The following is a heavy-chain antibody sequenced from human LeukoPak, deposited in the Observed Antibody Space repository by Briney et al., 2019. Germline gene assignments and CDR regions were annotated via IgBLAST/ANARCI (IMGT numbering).Heavy chain of an antibody. CDR1: GFTFSSYS. CDR2: ISTSSHYI. CDR3: ARVPQRWEDAFDI. V-gene: IGHV3-21*01. Sequence: PGGSLRLSCVASGFTFSSYSMTWVRQAPGKGLEWVSSISTSSHYIYYVDSMKGRFTISRDNAKNSLYLQMNSLRAEDTAVYYCARVPQRWEDAFDIWGQGTMVTVSS. D-gene: IGHD5-24*01. J-gene: IGHJ3*02.